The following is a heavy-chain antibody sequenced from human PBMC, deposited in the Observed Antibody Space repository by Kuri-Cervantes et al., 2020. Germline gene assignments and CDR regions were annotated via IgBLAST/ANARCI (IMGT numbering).Heavy chain of an antibody. V-gene: IGHV1-69*05. CDR2: IIPIFGTA. CDR1: GGTFSSYA. D-gene: IGHD3-10*01. Sequence: SVKVSCKASGGTFSSYAISWVRQAPGQGLEWMGGIIPIFGTANYAQKFQGRVTMTTDTSTSTAYMELRSLRSDDTAVYYCAREMYYYGSGSYNGQHTFDIWGQGTMVTVSS. J-gene: IGHJ3*02. CDR3: AREMYYYGSGSYNGQHTFDI.